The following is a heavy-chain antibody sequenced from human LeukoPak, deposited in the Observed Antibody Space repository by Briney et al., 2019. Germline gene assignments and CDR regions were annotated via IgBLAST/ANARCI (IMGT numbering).Heavy chain of an antibody. CDR2: INPSGGST. D-gene: IGHD3-22*01. Sequence: ASVKVSCKASGYTFTSYYMHWVRQAPGQGLEWMGIINPSGGSTNYAQKFQGRVTITADESTSTAYMELSSLRSEDTAVYYCAREPRPYYYDSSGYPLINNWFDPWGQGTLVTVSS. V-gene: IGHV1-46*01. CDR3: AREPRPYYYDSSGYPLINNWFDP. CDR1: GYTFTSYY. J-gene: IGHJ5*02.